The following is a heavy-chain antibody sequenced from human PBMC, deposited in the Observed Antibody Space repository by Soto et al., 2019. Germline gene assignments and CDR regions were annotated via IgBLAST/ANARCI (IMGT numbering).Heavy chain of an antibody. CDR1: GYSFTSYW. D-gene: IGHD3-3*01. Sequence: GESLKISCKGSGYSFTSYWIGWVRQMPGKGLEWMGIIYPGDSDTRYSPSFQGQVTISADKSISTAYLQWSSLQASDTAMYYCARHCVPRTIFAAEIYYYYGMDVWGQGTTVTVSS. J-gene: IGHJ6*02. V-gene: IGHV5-51*01. CDR3: ARHCVPRTIFAAEIYYYYGMDV. CDR2: IYPGDSDT.